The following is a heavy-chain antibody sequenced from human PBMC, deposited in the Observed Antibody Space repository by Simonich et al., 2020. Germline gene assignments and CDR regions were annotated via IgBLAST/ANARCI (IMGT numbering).Heavy chain of an antibody. V-gene: IGHV3-7*01. J-gene: IGHJ6*03. D-gene: IGHD7-27*01. CDR1: GFTFSSYW. Sequence: EVQLVESGGGLFQPGGSLRLSCAASGFTFSSYWMSWVLQAPGKGLEWVTNIKQDGSAKYYVDSVKGRFTISRDNAKNSLYLQRNSLRAEDTAVYYCARDGLGTAYYYYMDVWGKGTTVTVSS. CDR2: IKQDGSAK. CDR3: ARDGLGTAYYYYMDV.